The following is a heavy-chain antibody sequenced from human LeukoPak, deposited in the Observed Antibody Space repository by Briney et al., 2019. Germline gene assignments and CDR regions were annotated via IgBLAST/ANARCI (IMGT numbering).Heavy chain of an antibody. V-gene: IGHV4-4*02. J-gene: IGHJ4*02. D-gene: IGHD3-9*01. CDR2: IYHTGST. CDR3: ARAYYHILTSHYSGFDY. CDR1: GGSIKNDNW. Sequence: SETLSLTCGVSGGSIKNDNWWTWVRQPPGRGLEWIGEIYHTGSTNYNPSLRGRVTISVDKSKNQFSLRLNSVTAADTAVYYCARAYYHILTSHYSGFDYWGQGTLVTVSS.